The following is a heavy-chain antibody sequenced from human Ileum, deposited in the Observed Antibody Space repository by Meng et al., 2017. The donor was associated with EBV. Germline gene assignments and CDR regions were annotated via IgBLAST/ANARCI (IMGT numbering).Heavy chain of an antibody. CDR3: ARENYGSDY. D-gene: IGHD4-17*01. V-gene: IGHV3-11*01. CDR2: IDSGSTTI. J-gene: IGHJ4*02. CDR1: GFTLGDYY. Sequence: QVQGVGSGGGLVKPGGSLSLPCFASGFTLGDYYMGWTRQAPGKGLEWISYIDSGSTTINYADSVKGRFTISRDNAMNTLYLEMNYLRADDTAVYYCARENYGSDYWGQGTLVTVSS.